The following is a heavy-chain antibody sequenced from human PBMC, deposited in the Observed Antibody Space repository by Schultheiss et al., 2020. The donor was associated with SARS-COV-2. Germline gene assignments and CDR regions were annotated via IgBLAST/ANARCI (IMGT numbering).Heavy chain of an antibody. V-gene: IGHV4-34*01. CDR2: INHSGST. J-gene: IGHJ4*02. Sequence: GSLRLSCAVSGYSISSGYYWSWIRQPPGKGLEWIGEINHSGSTNYNPSLKSRVTISVDTSKNQFSLKLSSVTAADTAVYYCARLWGRYCSSTSCYPYWGQGTLVTVSP. CDR3: ARLWGRYCSSTSCYPY. D-gene: IGHD2-2*01. CDR1: GYSISSGYY.